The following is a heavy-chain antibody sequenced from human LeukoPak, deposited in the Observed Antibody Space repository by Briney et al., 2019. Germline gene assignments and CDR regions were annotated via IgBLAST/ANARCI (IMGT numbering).Heavy chain of an antibody. J-gene: IGHJ4*02. CDR3: ARDQGCSSTSCPPSGSDY. D-gene: IGHD2-2*01. CDR2: ISSNGGST. Sequence: GGSLRLSCAASGFTFSSYAMHWVRQAPGKGLEYVSAISSNGGSTYYANSVKGRFTISRDNSKNTLYLQMGSLRAEDMAVYYCARDQGCSSTSCPPSGSDYWGQGTLVTVSS. CDR1: GFTFSSYA. V-gene: IGHV3-64*01.